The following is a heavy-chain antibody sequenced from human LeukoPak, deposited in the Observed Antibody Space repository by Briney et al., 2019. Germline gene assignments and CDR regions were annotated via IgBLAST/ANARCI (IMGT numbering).Heavy chain of an antibody. D-gene: IGHD2/OR15-2a*01. Sequence: GGSLRLSCAASGFPFRDYYMTWIRQAPGKGLEWVSYITRSGSTIYYADSVRGRFTISRDNAKNSLYLQMNSLRAEDTAVYYCATAPVVTQIDYWGQGTLVTVSS. J-gene: IGHJ4*02. CDR1: GFPFRDYY. V-gene: IGHV3-11*04. CDR3: ATAPVVTQIDY. CDR2: ITRSGSTI.